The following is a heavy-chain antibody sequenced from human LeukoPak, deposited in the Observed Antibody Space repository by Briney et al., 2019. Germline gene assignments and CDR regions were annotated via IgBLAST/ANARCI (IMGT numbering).Heavy chain of an antibody. V-gene: IGHV4-34*01. J-gene: IGHJ5*02. CDR2: INHSGST. D-gene: IGHD3-16*01. Sequence: GSLRLSCAASGFTFSSYSMNWVRQAPGKGLEWMGEINHSGSTNYNPSLKSRVTISVDTSKNQFSLKLSSVTAADTAVYYCARGWGGGNWFDPWGQGTLVTVSS. CDR3: ARGWGGGNWFDP. CDR1: GFTFSSYS.